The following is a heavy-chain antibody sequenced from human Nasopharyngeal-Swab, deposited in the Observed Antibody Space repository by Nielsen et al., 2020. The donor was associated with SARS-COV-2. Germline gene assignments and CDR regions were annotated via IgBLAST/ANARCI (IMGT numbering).Heavy chain of an antibody. J-gene: IGHJ4*02. CDR3: AREGLYSSSLAY. CDR2: IYYSGST. Sequence: WSRQPPGKGQEWIGSIYYSGSTYYNPSLKSRVTISGDTSKNQFSLKLSSVTAADTAVYYCAREGLYSSSLAYWGQGTLVTVSS. D-gene: IGHD6-6*01. V-gene: IGHV4-39*07.